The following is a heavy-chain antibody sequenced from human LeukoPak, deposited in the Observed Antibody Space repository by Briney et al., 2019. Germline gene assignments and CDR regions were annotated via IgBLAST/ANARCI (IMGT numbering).Heavy chain of an antibody. CDR1: GFTFSSSA. D-gene: IGHD2-21*01. CDR3: ARDPLGDSTYYFDY. V-gene: IGHV3-23*01. CDR2: ISASGGST. J-gene: IGHJ4*02. Sequence: GGSLRLSCAASGFTFSSSAMSWVRQVPGKGLEWVSGISASGGSTSYADSVKGRFTISRDNSKNTLYLQMNSLRAEDTAVYYCARDPLGDSTYYFDYRGQGTLVTVSS.